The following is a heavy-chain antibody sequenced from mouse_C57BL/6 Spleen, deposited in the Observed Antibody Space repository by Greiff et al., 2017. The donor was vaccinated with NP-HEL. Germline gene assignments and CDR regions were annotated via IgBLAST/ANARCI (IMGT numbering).Heavy chain of an antibody. V-gene: IGHV1-82*01. J-gene: IGHJ2*01. D-gene: IGHD2-3*01. CDR3: ARWKGYSYYFDY. CDR2: IYPGDGDT. Sequence: VQLQQSGPELVKPGASVKISCKASGYAFSSSWMNWVKQRPGKGLEWIGRIYPGDGDTNYNGKFKGKATLTADKSSSTAYMQLSSLTSEDSAVYFCARWKGYSYYFDYWGQGTTLTVSS. CDR1: GYAFSSSW.